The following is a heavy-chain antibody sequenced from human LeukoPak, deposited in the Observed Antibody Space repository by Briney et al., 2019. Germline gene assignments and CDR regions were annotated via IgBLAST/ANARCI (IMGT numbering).Heavy chain of an antibody. V-gene: IGHV3-30-3*01. CDR2: ISYDGSNK. J-gene: IGHJ3*02. CDR3: ARQGYSSSWHDAFDI. CDR1: GFTFSSYA. Sequence: PGGSLGLSCAASGFTFSSYAMHWVRQAPGKGLEWVAVISYDGSNKYYADSVKGRFTISRDNSKSTLYLQMNSLRAEDTAVYYCARQGYSSSWHDAFDIWGQGTMVTVSS. D-gene: IGHD6-13*01.